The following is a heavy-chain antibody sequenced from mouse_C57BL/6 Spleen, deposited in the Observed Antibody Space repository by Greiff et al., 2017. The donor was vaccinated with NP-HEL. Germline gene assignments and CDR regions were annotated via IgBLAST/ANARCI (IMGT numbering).Heavy chain of an antibody. CDR1: GYTFTSYW. CDR3: ARNDGYQYYYAMDY. CDR2: IHPNSGST. J-gene: IGHJ4*01. D-gene: IGHD2-3*01. Sequence: QVHVKQPGAELVKPGASVKLSCKASGYTFTSYWMHWVKQRPGQGLEWIGMIHPNSGSTNYNEKFKSKATLTVDKSSSTAYMQLSSLTSEDSAVYYCARNDGYQYYYAMDYWGQGTSVTVSS. V-gene: IGHV1-64*01.